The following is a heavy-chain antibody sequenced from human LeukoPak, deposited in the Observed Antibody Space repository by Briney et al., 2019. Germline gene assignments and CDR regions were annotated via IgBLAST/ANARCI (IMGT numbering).Heavy chain of an antibody. CDR1: GGSITNFY. CDR2: IHYSGTS. D-gene: IGHD5-12*01. Sequence: SETLSLMCTVSGGSITNFYWTWIRQTPGKGLEWIGNIHYSGTSKYNPSLRSRVTISVDTSKNLFSLKLRSLTAADTGVYFCARGSDIVATSYDYWGQGTLVTVSS. CDR3: ARGSDIVATSYDY. V-gene: IGHV4-59*08. J-gene: IGHJ4*02.